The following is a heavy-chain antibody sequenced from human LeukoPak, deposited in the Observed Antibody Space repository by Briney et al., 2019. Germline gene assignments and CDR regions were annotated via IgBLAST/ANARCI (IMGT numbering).Heavy chain of an antibody. D-gene: IGHD6-19*01. J-gene: IGHJ4*02. CDR3: ATEFLGAVAETGDY. Sequence: PGGSLRLSCAASGFPFSSYAMNWVRQAPGKGLEWVSSISRTSGNIYYADSVKGRFTISRDNAKNSLYLQMNSLRAEDTAVYHCATEFLGAVAETGDYWGQGTLVTVSS. V-gene: IGHV3-21*01. CDR2: ISRTSGNI. CDR1: GFPFSSYA.